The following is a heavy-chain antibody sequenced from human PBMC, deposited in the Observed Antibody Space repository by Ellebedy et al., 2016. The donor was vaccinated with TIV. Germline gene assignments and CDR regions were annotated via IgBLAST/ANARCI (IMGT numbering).Heavy chain of an antibody. CDR3: ARGVLSGY. CDR2: IYSGGST. CDR1: GFTVSNNY. Sequence: GESLKISCAASGFTVSNNYISWVRPAPGKGLEWVSVIYSGGSTYYADSVKGRVTISRDNSKNTVYLQMNSLRAEDTAVYYCARGVLSGYWGQGTLVTVSS. V-gene: IGHV3-53*01. D-gene: IGHD2/OR15-2a*01. J-gene: IGHJ4*02.